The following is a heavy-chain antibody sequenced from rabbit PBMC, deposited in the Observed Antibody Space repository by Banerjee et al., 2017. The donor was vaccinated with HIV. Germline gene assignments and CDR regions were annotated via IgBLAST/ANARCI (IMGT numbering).Heavy chain of an antibody. Sequence: QEQLVESGGGLVQPEGSLTLTCTASGFSFSSSYWICWVRQAPGKGLEWIACIYAGSSDSTYYASWAKGRFTNSSTSATTVTLQMTSLTAADTATYFCARDLAGFTGWNFGLWGPGTLVTVS. V-gene: IGHV1S45*01. D-gene: IGHD4-1*01. CDR3: ARDLAGFTGWNFGL. CDR2: IYAGSSDST. J-gene: IGHJ4*01. CDR1: GFSFSSSYW.